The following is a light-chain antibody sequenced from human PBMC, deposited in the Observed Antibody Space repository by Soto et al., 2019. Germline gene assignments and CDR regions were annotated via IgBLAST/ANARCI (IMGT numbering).Light chain of an antibody. CDR2: AAS. CDR1: ESISNN. Sequence: DIQMTQSPSSLSASVGDRVTITCRASESISNNLNWYQQKPGEAPKLLIYAASTLQSGVPSRFSGGGSGTEFSLTIGSLQPEDFATYYCRQTYSTPRGAFGQGTKVEFK. V-gene: IGKV1-39*01. CDR3: RQTYSTPRGA. J-gene: IGKJ1*01.